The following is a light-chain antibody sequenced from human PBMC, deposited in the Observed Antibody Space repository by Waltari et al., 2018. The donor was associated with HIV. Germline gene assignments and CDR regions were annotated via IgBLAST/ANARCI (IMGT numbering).Light chain of an antibody. CDR3: EQRANRPSIT. CDR2: DAA. J-gene: IGKJ5*01. Sequence: EIVLPPSPATLSFSPGERATVSSRASQSVRSHLAWYQHNTGQSSRLLSYDAANRGSRIAARLRGSGSGTDFTLTISSREPEEFATYNCEQRANRPSITVGQGTRLEIK. V-gene: IGKV3-11*01. CDR1: QSVRSH.